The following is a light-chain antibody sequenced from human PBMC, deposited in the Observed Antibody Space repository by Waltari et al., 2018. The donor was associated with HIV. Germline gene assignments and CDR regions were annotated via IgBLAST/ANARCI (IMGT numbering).Light chain of an antibody. V-gene: IGLV1-51*01. Sequence: QSVLTQPPSVSAAPGQKVTISCSGNSPNIANNYVTQYHQPPGTAPNLLIYDNNKRPSVIPDRFSGSKSGTSATLGITGLQTGDEADYYCGTWDSSLSAEVFGTGTKVTVL. CDR3: GTWDSSLSAEV. J-gene: IGLJ1*01. CDR1: SPNIANNY. CDR2: DNN.